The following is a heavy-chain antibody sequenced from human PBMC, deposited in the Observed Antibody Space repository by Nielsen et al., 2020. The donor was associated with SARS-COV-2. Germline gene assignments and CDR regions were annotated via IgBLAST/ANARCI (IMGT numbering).Heavy chain of an antibody. D-gene: IGHD5-12*01. V-gene: IGHV3-30*04. Sequence: GGSLRLSCAASGFTFSSHAMHWVRQAPGKGLEWVAVISYDGDNKYYADSVKGRFTISRDNSKNTLYLQMNSLRAEDTAVYYCAKRTKRVATIVGPIDYWGQGTLVTVSS. CDR3: AKRTKRVATIVGPIDY. J-gene: IGHJ4*02. CDR2: ISYDGDNK. CDR1: GFTFSSHA.